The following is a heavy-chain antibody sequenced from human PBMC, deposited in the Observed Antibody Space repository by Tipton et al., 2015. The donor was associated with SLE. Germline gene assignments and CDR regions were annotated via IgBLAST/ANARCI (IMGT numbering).Heavy chain of an antibody. CDR3: ARASWYHHAFDI. D-gene: IGHD2-15*01. J-gene: IGHJ3*02. CDR2: IYTSGST. CDR1: GGSISSYY. V-gene: IGHV4-4*07. Sequence: LRLSCTVSGGSISSYYLSWIRQPAGKGLDWIGRIYTSGSTNSNPSLKSRVPMSVDTSKNQFSLKLSSVTAADTAVYYCARASWYHHAFDIWGQGTMVTVSS.